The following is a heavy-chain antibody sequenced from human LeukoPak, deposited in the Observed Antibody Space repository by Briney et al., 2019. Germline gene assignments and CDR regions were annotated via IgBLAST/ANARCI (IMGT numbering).Heavy chain of an antibody. CDR2: ISSSSSTI. V-gene: IGHV3-48*01. CDR3: ARGARAKIDAFDI. Sequence: GGSVRLSCAASGFTFSSYSMNWVRQAPGKGLEWVSYISSSSSTIYYADSVKGRFTISRDNAKNSLYLQMNSLRAEDTAVYYCARGARAKIDAFDIWGQGTMVTVSS. CDR1: GFTFSSYS. J-gene: IGHJ3*02. D-gene: IGHD3-16*01.